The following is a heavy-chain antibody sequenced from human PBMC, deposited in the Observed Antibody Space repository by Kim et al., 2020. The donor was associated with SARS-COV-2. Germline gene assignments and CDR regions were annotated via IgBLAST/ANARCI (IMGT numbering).Heavy chain of an antibody. V-gene: IGHV3-30*04. Sequence: LSLTCAASGFTFSSHSIHWVRQAPGKGLECVALISYDGRDINYADSVKGRFTISRDNSKNTVYLQMNSLRPDDTALYYCAKDAYGSIDYWGQGALVTVSS. CDR1: GFTFSSHS. CDR3: AKDAYGSIDY. D-gene: IGHD1-26*01. J-gene: IGHJ4*02. CDR2: ISYDGRDI.